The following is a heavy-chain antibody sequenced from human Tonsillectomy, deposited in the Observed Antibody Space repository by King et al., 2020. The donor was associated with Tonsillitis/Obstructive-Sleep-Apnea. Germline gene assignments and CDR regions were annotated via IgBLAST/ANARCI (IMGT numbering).Heavy chain of an antibody. V-gene: IGHV4-59*11. D-gene: IGHD3-3*01. CDR2: IYESGST. CDR1: DGYISSHF. J-gene: IGHJ6*03. Sequence: QLQESGPGLVKPSETLSLTCTVSDGYISSHFWSWIRQPPGKGLEWIGNIYESGSTNYNPSLKSRVTISVDTSKNQFSRKLRSVTAADTAVYHCARETVNDFWSGYYTWDVWGKGTTVTVS. CDR3: ARETVNDFWSGYYTWDV.